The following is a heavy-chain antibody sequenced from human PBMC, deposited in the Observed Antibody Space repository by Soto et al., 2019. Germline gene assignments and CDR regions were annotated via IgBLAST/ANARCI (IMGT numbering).Heavy chain of an antibody. D-gene: IGHD1-26*01. CDR3: ASAGFSGSFFPY. CDR1: GGTFNSYA. Sequence: QVQLVQSGAEVQKPGSSVKVSCKASGGTFNSYALTWVRQAPGQGLEWMGEIVLISGSVNYAQKFQSRVTITADGSADTAHMDLSSLTYEDTAVYFCASAGFSGSFFPYWGQGTLVTVSS. J-gene: IGHJ4*02. CDR2: IVLISGSV. V-gene: IGHV1-69*01.